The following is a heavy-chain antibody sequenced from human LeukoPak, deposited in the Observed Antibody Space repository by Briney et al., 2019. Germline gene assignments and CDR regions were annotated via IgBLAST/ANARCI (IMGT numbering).Heavy chain of an antibody. CDR1: GFTFSSYG. CDR2: ISYDGSNK. J-gene: IGHJ6*04. D-gene: IGHD2-15*01. Sequence: GRSLRLSCAASGFTFSSYGTHWVRQAPGKGLEWVAVISYDGSNKYYADSVKGRFTISRDNSKNTLYLQMNSLRAEDTAVYYCARHAGIVVVVAATRGMDVWGKGTTVTVSS. CDR3: ARHAGIVVVVAATRGMDV. V-gene: IGHV3-30*03.